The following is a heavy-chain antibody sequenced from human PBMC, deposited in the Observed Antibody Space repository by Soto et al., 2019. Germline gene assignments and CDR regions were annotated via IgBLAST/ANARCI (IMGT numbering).Heavy chain of an antibody. Sequence: GGSLRLSCAASGFTFSSYAMSWVRQAPGKGLEWVSAISGSGGSTYYADSVKGRFTISRDNSKNTLYLQMNSLRAEDTAVYYCAKGVDQYYYDSSGYYDYWGQGTLVTVSS. D-gene: IGHD3-22*01. CDR3: AKGVDQYYYDSSGYYDY. CDR1: GFTFSSYA. CDR2: ISGSGGST. V-gene: IGHV3-23*01. J-gene: IGHJ4*02.